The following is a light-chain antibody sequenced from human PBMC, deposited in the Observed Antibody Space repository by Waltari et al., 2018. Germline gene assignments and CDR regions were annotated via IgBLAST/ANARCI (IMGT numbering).Light chain of an antibody. V-gene: IGLV1-44*01. CDR1: SSNIGRDT. J-gene: IGLJ3*02. CDR2: SKD. CDR3: AAWDNGLDSWV. Sequence: QSVLTQPLSMSGTPGQGVTISCSGSSSNIGRDTVNWYQQLPGTAPKLLIYSKDQRPSGVPDRFSGSKLGTSASLAISGLQSDDDADDYCAAWDNGLDSWVFGGGTKLTVL.